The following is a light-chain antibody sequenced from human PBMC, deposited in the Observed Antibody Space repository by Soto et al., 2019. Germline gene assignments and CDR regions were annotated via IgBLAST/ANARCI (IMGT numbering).Light chain of an antibody. CDR2: ETS. J-gene: IGKJ5*01. CDR3: QQFGTSPPIT. V-gene: IGKV3-15*01. CDR1: QSVSSN. Sequence: EIVMTQSPAILSVSPGERVTLSCRASQSVSSNLAWYQQKPGQAPRLLIYETSTRSTGIPARFSGSGSGTEFTLTISRLEPEDFAVYFCQQFGTSPPITFGQGTRLEIK.